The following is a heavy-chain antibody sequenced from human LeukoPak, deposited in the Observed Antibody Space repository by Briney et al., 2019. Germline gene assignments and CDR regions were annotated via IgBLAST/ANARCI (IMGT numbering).Heavy chain of an antibody. CDR2: ITPMFGRA. CDR1: GGTFNNYA. V-gene: IGHV1-69*13. CDR3: ARAGAYYYGSKNYQDYYFYYMDV. J-gene: IGHJ6*03. D-gene: IGHD3-10*01. Sequence: SVKVSCKASGGTFNNYAISWVRQAPGQGLEWMGDITPMFGRAKYAQKLQGRVTIIADESTATAYMELSSLRSDDTAVYYCARAGAYYYGSKNYQDYYFYYMDVWGRGTTVTVSS.